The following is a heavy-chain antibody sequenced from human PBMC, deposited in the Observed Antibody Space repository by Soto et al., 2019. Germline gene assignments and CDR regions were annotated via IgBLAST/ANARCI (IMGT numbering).Heavy chain of an antibody. CDR3: RIGHYADY. CDR2: IKPDGSAK. Sequence: AGGSLRLSCAASGFTFNTFWMSWVRQAPGKGLEWVATIKPDGSAKDYVASVKGRFTISRDNAKNSLFLQMNSLRAEDTAVYYCRIGHYADYWTQGTLVTVSS. V-gene: IGHV3-7*01. CDR1: GFTFNTFW. J-gene: IGHJ4*02.